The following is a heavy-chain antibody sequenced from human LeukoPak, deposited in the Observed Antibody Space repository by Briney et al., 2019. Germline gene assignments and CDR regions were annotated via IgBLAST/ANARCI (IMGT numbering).Heavy chain of an antibody. J-gene: IGHJ4*02. CDR2: ISSSSNYI. V-gene: IGHV3-21*01. D-gene: IGHD1-26*01. Sequence: GGSLRLSCAASGLTFSSYSMNWVRQAPGKGLEWVSSISSSSNYIKYVDSVMGRCTISRDNAKTSLYLQMNSLRAEDTAVYYCAVSVGGFGYYFDHWGQGTLVTVSS. CDR1: GLTFSSYS. CDR3: AVSVGGFGYYFDH.